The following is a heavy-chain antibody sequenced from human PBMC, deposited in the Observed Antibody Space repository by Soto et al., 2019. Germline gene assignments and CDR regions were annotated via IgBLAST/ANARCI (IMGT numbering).Heavy chain of an antibody. CDR2: MNPGSGDT. Sequence: ASVKVSCKXSGGTFSSYAISWVRQAPGQGLEWMGWMNPGSGDTGYAQKFQGRVTMTRDISIATAYMELSSLRSDDTAIYYCARMATFGSLNWFDPWGQGTQVTVSS. D-gene: IGHD3-16*01. CDR1: GGTFSSYA. V-gene: IGHV1-8*02. CDR3: ARMATFGSLNWFDP. J-gene: IGHJ5*02.